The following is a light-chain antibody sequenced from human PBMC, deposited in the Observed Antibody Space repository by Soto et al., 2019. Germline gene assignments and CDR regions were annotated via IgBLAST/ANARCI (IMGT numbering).Light chain of an antibody. J-gene: IGLJ1*01. V-gene: IGLV2-14*03. Sequence: QSVLTQPASVSGSPGQSVTISCAVTSSDVGGYNFVSWYQQHPGKAPQLMIYDVSSRPSGVSNRFSGSKSGNTASLTISGLQAEDEADYYCSSYTSSYTYVFGTGTKVTVL. CDR2: DVS. CDR1: SSDVGGYNF. CDR3: SSYTSSYTYV.